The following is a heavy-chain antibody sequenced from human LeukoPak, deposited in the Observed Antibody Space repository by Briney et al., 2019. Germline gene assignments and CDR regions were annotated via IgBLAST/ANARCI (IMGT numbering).Heavy chain of an antibody. J-gene: IGHJ4*02. CDR2: ISYDGSNK. CDR1: GFTFSSYA. CDR3: ARGGAVAVLYYFDY. V-gene: IGHV3-30-3*01. D-gene: IGHD6-19*01. Sequence: GGSLRLSCAASGFTFSSYAMHWVRQAPGKGLEWGAVISYDGSNKYYADSVKGRFTISRDNSKNTLYLQMNSLRAEDTAVYYCARGGAVAVLYYFDYWGQGTLVTVSS.